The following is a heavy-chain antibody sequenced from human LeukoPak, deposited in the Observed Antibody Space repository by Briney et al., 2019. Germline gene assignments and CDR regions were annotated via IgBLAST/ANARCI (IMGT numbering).Heavy chain of an antibody. D-gene: IGHD5-18*01. CDR2: IVPIFGAI. CDR1: ADTFSSNA. V-gene: IGHV1-69*13. Sequence: GASVKVSCKTPADTFSSNAISWVRQAPGHGLEWVGGIVPIFGAINYAQKFQGRVTITADESTSTAYMELSSLRSEDTAVYYCASELFSGGYSTESRMDVWGKGTTVTISS. J-gene: IGHJ6*03. CDR3: ASELFSGGYSTESRMDV.